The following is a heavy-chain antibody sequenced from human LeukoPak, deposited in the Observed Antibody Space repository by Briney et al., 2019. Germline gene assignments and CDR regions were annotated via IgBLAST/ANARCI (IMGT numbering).Heavy chain of an antibody. Sequence: SETLSLTCTVSGRSISSYYWSWVRQPPGKGLEWIGYIYYSGSNNYNPALKSRVTISVDTSKNQFSLKLSSVTSADTAVYYCARLPRHGGSLNFWGQGTLVTVSS. CDR3: ARLPRHGGSLNF. D-gene: IGHD1-26*01. CDR2: IYYSGSN. J-gene: IGHJ4*02. V-gene: IGHV4-59*01. CDR1: GRSISSYY.